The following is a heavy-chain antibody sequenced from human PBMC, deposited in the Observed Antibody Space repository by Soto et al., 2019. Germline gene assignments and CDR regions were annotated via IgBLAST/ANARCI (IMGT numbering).Heavy chain of an antibody. D-gene: IGHD3-22*01. CDR1: GYTFTSYV. CDR2: ISAYNGNT. V-gene: IGHV1-18*01. Sequence: ASVKVSCKASGYTFTSYVISWVRQAPGQGLEWMGWISAYNGNTNYAQKLQGRVTMTTDTSTSTAYMELRSLRSDDTAVYYCARSHDSSGYYYVPGFDPWGQGTLVTVSS. CDR3: ARSHDSSGYYYVPGFDP. J-gene: IGHJ5*02.